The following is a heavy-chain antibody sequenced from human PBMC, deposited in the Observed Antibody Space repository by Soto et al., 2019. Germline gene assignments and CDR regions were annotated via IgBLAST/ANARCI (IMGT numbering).Heavy chain of an antibody. Sequence: EVQLVESGGGLVKPGGSLRLSCAASGFTFSSYSMNWVRQAPGKGLEWVSSISSSSSYIYYADSVKGRFTISRDNAKNSLYLQMNSLRAEDTAVYYCAADSYGHHDAFDIWGQGTMVTVSS. CDR1: GFTFSSYS. D-gene: IGHD5-18*01. V-gene: IGHV3-21*01. CDR3: AADSYGHHDAFDI. J-gene: IGHJ3*02. CDR2: ISSSSSYI.